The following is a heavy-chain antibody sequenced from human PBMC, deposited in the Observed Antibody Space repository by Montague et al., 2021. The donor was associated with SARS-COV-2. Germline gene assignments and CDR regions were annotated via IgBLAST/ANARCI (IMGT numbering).Heavy chain of an antibody. J-gene: IGHJ5*02. CDR2: IYYSRST. CDR1: GGSVSSRSCS. Sequence: SETLSLTCTVSGGSVSSRSCSWTWLRQPTGKGLLCDGYIYYSRSTXSTPSIKSRVTITIDTSKNSFSLTLSSATAADTAVYYCASDAGDWFDPWGQGTLVTVSS. V-gene: IGHV4-61*01. D-gene: IGHD3-10*01. CDR3: ASDAGDWFDP.